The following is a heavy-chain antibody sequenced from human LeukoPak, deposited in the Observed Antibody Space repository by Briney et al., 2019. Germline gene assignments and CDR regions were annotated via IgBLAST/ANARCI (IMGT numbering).Heavy chain of an antibody. Sequence: PGGSLRLSCAASGFTFSSYSMNWVRQAPGKGLEWVSSISSSSSYIYYADSVKGRFTISRDNAKNSLYLQMNSLRAEDTAVYYCARERPPTTFYKGVVWFDPWGQGTLVTVSS. CDR2: ISSSSSYI. D-gene: IGHD3-16*01. J-gene: IGHJ5*02. V-gene: IGHV3-21*01. CDR3: ARERPPTTFYKGVVWFDP. CDR1: GFTFSSYS.